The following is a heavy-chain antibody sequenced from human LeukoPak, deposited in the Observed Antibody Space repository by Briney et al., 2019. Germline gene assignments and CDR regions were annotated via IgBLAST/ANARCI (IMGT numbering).Heavy chain of an antibody. CDR3: VAYNWNYPEY. V-gene: IGHV3-74*03. D-gene: IGHD1-7*01. CDR2: INPYGSDT. J-gene: IGHJ4*02. Sequence: GGSLRLSCAASGFSFRSYFMYWVRQAPGKGLVWGSRINPYGSDTEYADSVKGRFTISRDNAKNTLYMQMNSLREEDTAVYYCVAYNWNYPEYWGQGTLVTVSS. CDR1: GFSFRSYF.